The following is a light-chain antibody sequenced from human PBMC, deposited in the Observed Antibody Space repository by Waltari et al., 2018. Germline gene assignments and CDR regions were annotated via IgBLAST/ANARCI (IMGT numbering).Light chain of an antibody. CDR3: QATDSRV. J-gene: IGLJ2*01. Sequence: FQLTQSPSVSVYPGQTARITCSGSDLPNQYSYWYQQKPGQAPVLIIFKDIERPSGIPERFSASRSGTVVTLTINGVLAEDEADYYCQATDSRVFGGGTKLTV. CDR1: DLPNQY. CDR2: KDI. V-gene: IGLV3-25*03.